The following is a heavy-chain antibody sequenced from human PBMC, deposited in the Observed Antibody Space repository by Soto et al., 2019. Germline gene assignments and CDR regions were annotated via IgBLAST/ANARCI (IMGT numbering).Heavy chain of an antibody. Sequence: EVQLLESGGGLVQPGGSLRLSCAASGFTFSSYAMSWVRQAPGKGLEWVSAISGSGGSTYYADSVKGRFTISRDNSKNTLDLQMNSLRAEDTAVYYCAKILPANFDWLLGRRGGDAFDIWGQGTMVTVSS. CDR3: AKILPANFDWLLGRRGGDAFDI. CDR2: ISGSGGST. D-gene: IGHD3-9*01. J-gene: IGHJ3*02. V-gene: IGHV3-23*01. CDR1: GFTFSSYA.